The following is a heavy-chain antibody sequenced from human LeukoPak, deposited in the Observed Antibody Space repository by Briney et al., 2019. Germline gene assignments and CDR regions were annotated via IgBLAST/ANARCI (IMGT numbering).Heavy chain of an antibody. J-gene: IGHJ4*02. D-gene: IGHD2-15*01. Sequence: GGSLRLSCVASGFMFGDYRMRWVRQAPGKGLEWVASINQNEVVKYYVDSVKGRFTISRDNAKTSLFLQMNSLRIDDTAMYYCTRTVNAASDFWGQGTLVTVSS. CDR1: GFMFGDYR. CDR3: TRTVNAASDF. V-gene: IGHV3-7*03. CDR2: INQNEVVK.